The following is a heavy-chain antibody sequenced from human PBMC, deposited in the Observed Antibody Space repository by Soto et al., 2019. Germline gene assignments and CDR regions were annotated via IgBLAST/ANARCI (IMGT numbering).Heavy chain of an antibody. Sequence: GGSLRLSCSASGFTFSSYAMHWVRQAPGKGLEYVSAISSNGGSTYYADSVKGRFTISRDNSKNTLYLQMSSLRAEDTAVYYCATKKGYCSGGSCSNNWFDPWGQGTLVTVSS. J-gene: IGHJ5*02. CDR1: GFTFSSYA. D-gene: IGHD2-15*01. V-gene: IGHV3-64D*06. CDR2: ISSNGGST. CDR3: ATKKGYCSGGSCSNNWFDP.